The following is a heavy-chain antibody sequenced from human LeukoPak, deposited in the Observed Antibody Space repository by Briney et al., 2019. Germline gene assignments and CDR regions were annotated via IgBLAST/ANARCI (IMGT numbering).Heavy chain of an antibody. CDR1: GASISSSGYY. CDR3: AREGSSGYDFDY. J-gene: IGHJ4*02. Sequence: PSQTLSLTCTVSGASISSSGYYWSWIRQRPGKGLEWIAYISRSGDTYYNPSLKSRLIISIDTSTHQFFLRLTSVTAADTAVYYCAREGSSGYDFDYWGQGTLVTVSS. CDR2: ISRSGDT. V-gene: IGHV4-31*03. D-gene: IGHD5-12*01.